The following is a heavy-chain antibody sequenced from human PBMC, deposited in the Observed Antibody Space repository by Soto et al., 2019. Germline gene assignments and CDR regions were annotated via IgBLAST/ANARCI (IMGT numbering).Heavy chain of an antibody. Sequence: LKISCKGSGYSFTSYWISWVRQMPGKGLEWMGRIDPSDSYTNYSPSFQGHVTISADKSIGTAYLQWSSLKASDNAMYYCARHLSRRIAAAGTSQYYFDYWGQGTLVTVSS. J-gene: IGHJ4*02. CDR3: ARHLSRRIAAAGTSQYYFDY. V-gene: IGHV5-10-1*01. CDR1: GYSFTSYW. D-gene: IGHD6-13*01. CDR2: IDPSDSYT.